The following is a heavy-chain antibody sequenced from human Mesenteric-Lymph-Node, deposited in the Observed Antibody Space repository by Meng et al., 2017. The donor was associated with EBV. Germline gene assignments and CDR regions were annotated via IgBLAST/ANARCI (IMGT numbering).Heavy chain of an antibody. CDR3: TKVACRGGNCEVGRLDP. J-gene: IGHJ5*02. D-gene: IGHD2-21*02. Sequence: QGPLQESGPGRVKPSETLSLTCTGSGGSLSPYYWSWIRQSPGKGLEWIGYIYYRGDTNYNPSLESRVTISIDTSKNQFSLQLTSLTAADTAVYYCTKVACRGGNCEVGRLDPWGQGTLVTVSS. CDR1: GGSLSPYY. V-gene: IGHV4-59*01. CDR2: IYYRGDT.